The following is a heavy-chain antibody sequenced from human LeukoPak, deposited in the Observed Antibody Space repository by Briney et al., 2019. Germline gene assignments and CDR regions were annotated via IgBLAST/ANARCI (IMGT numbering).Heavy chain of an antibody. V-gene: IGHV4-34*01. CDR3: ARETHSGSYYRTFDP. CDR1: GGSFSGYY. Sequence: SETLSLTCAVYGGSFSGYYWSWIRQPPGKGLEWIGEINHSGSTNYNPSLKSRVTISVDTSKDQFSLKLSSVTAADTAVYYCARETHSGSYYRTFDPWGQGTLVTVSS. D-gene: IGHD1-26*01. CDR2: INHSGST. J-gene: IGHJ5*02.